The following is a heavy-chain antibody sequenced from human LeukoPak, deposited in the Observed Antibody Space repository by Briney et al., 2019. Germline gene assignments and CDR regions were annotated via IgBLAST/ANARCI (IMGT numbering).Heavy chain of an antibody. CDR1: GFTVSSNY. Sequence: GGSLRLSCAASGFTVSSNYMSWVRQAPGKGLEWVSGISWNSGSIGYADSVKGRFTISRDNAKTSLYLRMNSLRAEDTALYYCAKDLGPGSMATSPGFDYWGQGTLVTVSS. D-gene: IGHD5-24*01. CDR3: AKDLGPGSMATSPGFDY. V-gene: IGHV3-9*01. J-gene: IGHJ4*02. CDR2: ISWNSGSI.